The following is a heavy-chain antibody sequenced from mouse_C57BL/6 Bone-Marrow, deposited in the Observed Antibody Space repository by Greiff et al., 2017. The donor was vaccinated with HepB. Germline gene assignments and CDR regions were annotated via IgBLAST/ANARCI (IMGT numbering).Heavy chain of an antibody. CDR2: IRNKANGYTT. CDR1: GFTFTDYY. J-gene: IGHJ2*01. V-gene: IGHV7-3*01. Sequence: EVQRVESGGGLVQPGGSLSLSCAASGFTFTDYYMSWVRQPPGKALEWLGFIRNKANGYTTEYSASVKGRFTISRDNSQSILYLQMNALRAEDSATYYCARLGHYFDYWGQGTTLTVSS. CDR3: ARLGHYFDY.